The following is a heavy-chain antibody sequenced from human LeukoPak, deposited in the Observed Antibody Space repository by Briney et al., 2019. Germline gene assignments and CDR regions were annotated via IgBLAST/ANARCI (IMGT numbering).Heavy chain of an antibody. D-gene: IGHD5-18*01. V-gene: IGHV3-74*01. CDR3: AKGRGYSYGQIDY. Sequence: GGSLRLSCAASGFTISSYWMHWVRQAPGKGLVWVSRINSDGSSTSYADSVKGRFTISRDNAKNTLYLQMNSLRAEDTAVYYCAKGRGYSYGQIDYWGQGTLVTVSS. CDR2: INSDGSST. CDR1: GFTISSYW. J-gene: IGHJ4*02.